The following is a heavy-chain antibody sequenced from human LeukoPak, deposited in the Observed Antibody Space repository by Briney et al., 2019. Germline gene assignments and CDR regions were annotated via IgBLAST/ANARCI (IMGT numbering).Heavy chain of an antibody. CDR1: GYTFTTYS. Sequence: AASVKVSCKASGYTFTTYSITWVRQAPGQGLEWMGWISAYNGNTNYAQKLQGRVTMTTDTSTSTAYMELRSLRSDDTAVYYCARIVVVPAAPLEGWFDPWGQGSLVTVSS. V-gene: IGHV1-18*01. J-gene: IGHJ5*02. CDR2: ISAYNGNT. D-gene: IGHD2-2*01. CDR3: ARIVVVPAAPLEGWFDP.